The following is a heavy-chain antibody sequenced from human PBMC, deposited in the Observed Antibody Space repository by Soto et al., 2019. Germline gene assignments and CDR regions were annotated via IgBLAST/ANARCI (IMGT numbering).Heavy chain of an antibody. V-gene: IGHV4-59*12. Sequence: PSETLSLTCPVSGGSISSYYWSWIRQPPGKGLEWIGYIYYSGSTNYNPSLKSRVTISVDKSKNQFSLKLSSVTAADTAVYYCARVLGNDAFDIWGQGTMVTVSS. CDR1: GGSISSYY. J-gene: IGHJ3*02. CDR3: ARVLGNDAFDI. CDR2: IYYSGST. D-gene: IGHD3-3*02.